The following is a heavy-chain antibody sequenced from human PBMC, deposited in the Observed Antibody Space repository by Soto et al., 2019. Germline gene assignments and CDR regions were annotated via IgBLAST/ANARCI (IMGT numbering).Heavy chain of an antibody. D-gene: IGHD1-26*01. J-gene: IGHJ3*02. CDR3: ASPYPIVGATNSAAFDI. CDR1: GYTFTSYG. CDR2: ISAYNGNT. V-gene: IGHV1-18*01. Sequence: QVQLVQSGAEVKKPGASVKVSCKASGYTFTSYGISWVRQAPGQGLEWMGWISAYNGNTNYAQKLQGRVTMTTDTSTSTAYMELRSLRSDDTAVYYCASPYPIVGATNSAAFDIWGQGTMVTVSS.